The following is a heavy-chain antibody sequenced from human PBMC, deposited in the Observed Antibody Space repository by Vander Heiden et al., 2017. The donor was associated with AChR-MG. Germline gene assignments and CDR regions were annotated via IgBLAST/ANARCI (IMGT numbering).Heavy chain of an antibody. D-gene: IGHD3-22*01. CDR1: GFTFSSYG. Sequence: QVQPVESGGGAVQPGRSLRLSCAASGFTFSSYGMHCVRQAPGKGLEWVAVISYDGSNKYYADSVKGRFTISRDNSKNTLYLQMNSLRAEDTAVYYCAKEHDPDYYDSSGLDYWGQGTLVTVSS. J-gene: IGHJ4*02. CDR2: ISYDGSNK. V-gene: IGHV3-30*18. CDR3: AKEHDPDYYDSSGLDY.